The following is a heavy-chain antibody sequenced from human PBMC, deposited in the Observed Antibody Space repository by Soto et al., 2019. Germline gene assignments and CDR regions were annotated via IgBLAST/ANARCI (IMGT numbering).Heavy chain of an antibody. J-gene: IGHJ6*02. V-gene: IGHV3-30*18. Sequence: QVQLVESGGGVVQPGRSLRLSCAASGFIFSKYGMHWVRQAPGKGLEWVAVISYVGSNKYYAESVKGRFIISRDKSENTLYLQMNSLRAEDTALYYCAKDLGSGKPYYYYAMDVWGQGTTVTVSS. CDR1: GFIFSKYG. D-gene: IGHD3-10*01. CDR2: ISYVGSNK. CDR3: AKDLGSGKPYYYYAMDV.